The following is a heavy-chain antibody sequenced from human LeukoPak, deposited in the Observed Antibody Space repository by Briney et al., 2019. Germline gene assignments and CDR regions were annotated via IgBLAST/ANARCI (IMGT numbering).Heavy chain of an antibody. V-gene: IGHV3-53*01. Sequence: GGSLRLSCADPGFTVSSNYMSWVRQAPGKGLEWVSVIYSGGSTYYADSVKGRFTISRDNSKNTLYLQMNSLRAEDTAVYYCARDVYDSSGYYRDYWGQGTLVTVSS. J-gene: IGHJ4*02. D-gene: IGHD3-22*01. CDR2: IYSGGST. CDR1: GFTVSSNY. CDR3: ARDVYDSSGYYRDY.